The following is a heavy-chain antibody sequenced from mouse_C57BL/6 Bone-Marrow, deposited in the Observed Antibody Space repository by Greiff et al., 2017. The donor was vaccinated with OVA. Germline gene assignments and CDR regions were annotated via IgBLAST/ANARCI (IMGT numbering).Heavy chain of an antibody. CDR1: GFSFNTYA. CDR2: IRSKSNNYAT. J-gene: IGHJ2*01. CDR3: VRQTYSYPYCFDY. Sequence: EVKLVESGGGLVQPKGSLTLSCAASGFSFNTYAMNWVCQAPGKGLEWVARIRSKSNNYATYYADSVKDRFTIFRDDSESMLYMRMNNLENKDTAMCYSVRQTYSYPYCFDYWGQGTTLTVSS. V-gene: IGHV10-1*01. D-gene: IGHD2-12*01.